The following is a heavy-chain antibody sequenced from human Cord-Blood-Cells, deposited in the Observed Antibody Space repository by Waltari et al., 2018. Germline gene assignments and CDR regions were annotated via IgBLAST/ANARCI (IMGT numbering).Heavy chain of an antibody. Sequence: EVQLLESGGGLVQPGGSLRLSCAASGFTFSSYAMSWVRQAPGKGLEWVSAISGSGGSTYYADSVKGRFTISRDNSKNTLYLQMNSLRAEDTAVYYCAKGWKRGIVGATTYAFDIWGQGTMVTVSS. D-gene: IGHD1-26*01. V-gene: IGHV3-23*01. CDR3: AKGWKRGIVGATTYAFDI. CDR1: GFTFSSYA. CDR2: ISGSGGST. J-gene: IGHJ3*02.